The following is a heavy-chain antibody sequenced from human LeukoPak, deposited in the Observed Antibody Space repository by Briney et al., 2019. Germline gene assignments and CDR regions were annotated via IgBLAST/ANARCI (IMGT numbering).Heavy chain of an antibody. D-gene: IGHD3-16*01. J-gene: IGHJ5*02. V-gene: IGHV4-34*01. CDR3: ARHYGP. CDR2: IDHSGST. CDR1: GFSVSDNY. Sequence: GSLRLSCAASGFSVSDNYMSWVRQAPGKGLEWIGEIDHSGSTSYNPSLKSRVTISVDTSKNQFSLKLNSVTAADTAVYYCARHYGPWGQGTLVTVSS.